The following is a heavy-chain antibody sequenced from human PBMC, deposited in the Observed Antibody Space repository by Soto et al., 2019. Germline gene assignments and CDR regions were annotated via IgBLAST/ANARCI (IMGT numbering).Heavy chain of an antibody. CDR2: IKQDGSEE. CDR1: GFTLSSYW. D-gene: IGHD6-6*01. J-gene: IGHJ6*04. Sequence: EVQLVESGGGLVQPGGFLRLSCAASGFTLSSYWMSWFRQAPGKGLEWVANIKQDGSEENYVDSVKGRFTISRDTAKNALYLQMNSLRVEDTAVYYCAREIAARLWGKGTTVTVSS. CDR3: AREIAARL. V-gene: IGHV3-7*01.